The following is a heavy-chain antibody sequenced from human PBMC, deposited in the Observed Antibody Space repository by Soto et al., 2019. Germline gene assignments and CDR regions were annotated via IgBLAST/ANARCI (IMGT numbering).Heavy chain of an antibody. Sequence: SVKVSCKASGGTFSSYAISWVRQAPVQGLEWMGGIIPIFGTANYAQKFQGRVTITADESTSTAYMELSSLRSEDTAVYYCARDLGGIAVAGTHVASDAFDIWGQGTMVTVSS. J-gene: IGHJ3*02. D-gene: IGHD6-19*01. CDR2: IIPIFGTA. CDR1: GGTFSSYA. CDR3: ARDLGGIAVAGTHVASDAFDI. V-gene: IGHV1-69*01.